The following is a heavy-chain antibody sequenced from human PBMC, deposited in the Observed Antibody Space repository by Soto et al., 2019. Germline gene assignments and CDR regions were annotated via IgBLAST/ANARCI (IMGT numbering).Heavy chain of an antibody. J-gene: IGHJ4*02. CDR3: AADATAWQQMVPSDY. CDR2: IAVGSGYT. CDR1: GFTFTSSA. Sequence: QMQLEQSGPEVKKPGTSVKVSCKASGFTFTSSAFQWVRQARGQRLEWIGWIAVGSGYTNHAQRFQYRFTLTRDMSTATTYMELSRLTSEDTAIYYCAADATAWQQMVPSDYWGQGTLVTVSS. D-gene: IGHD2-8*01. V-gene: IGHV1-58*01.